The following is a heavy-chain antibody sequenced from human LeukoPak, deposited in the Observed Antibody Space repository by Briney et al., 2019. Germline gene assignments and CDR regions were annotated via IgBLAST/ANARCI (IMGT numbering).Heavy chain of an antibody. Sequence: GGSLRPSCAASGFTFSSYGMSWVRQAPGKGLEWVSSISGSGGTTYYADSVKGRFTISRDNSKNTLYLQMSSLRADDTAVYSCAKDPPTVMANAFHIWGQGTMVTVS. CDR2: ISGSGGTT. V-gene: IGHV3-23*01. CDR1: GFTFSSYG. J-gene: IGHJ3*02. D-gene: IGHD5-18*01. CDR3: AKDPPTVMANAFHI.